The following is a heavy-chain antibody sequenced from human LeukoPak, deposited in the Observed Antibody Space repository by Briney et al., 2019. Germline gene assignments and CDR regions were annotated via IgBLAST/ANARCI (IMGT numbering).Heavy chain of an antibody. V-gene: IGHV4-59*06. CDR1: GGSISSYY. CDR3: ARVGIAVAPPSYYFDY. CDR2: IYYSGST. J-gene: IGHJ4*02. D-gene: IGHD6-19*01. Sequence: SETLSLTCTVSGGSISSYYWSWIRQHPGKGLEWIGYIYYSGSTYYNPSLKSRVTISVDTSKNQFSLKLSSVTAADTAVYYCARVGIAVAPPSYYFDYWGQGTLVTVSS.